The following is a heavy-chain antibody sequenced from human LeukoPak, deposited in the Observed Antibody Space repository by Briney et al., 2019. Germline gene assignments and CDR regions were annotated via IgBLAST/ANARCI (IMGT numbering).Heavy chain of an antibody. CDR1: GYTFTSYG. J-gene: IGHJ1*01. CDR3: ARDHSSSQMGYFQH. V-gene: IGHV1-18*01. D-gene: IGHD6-13*01. Sequence: ASVKVSCKASGYTFTSYGISWVRQAPGQGLEWMGWISAYNGNTNYAQKLQGRVTMTTDTSTSTAYMELRSLRSDDTAVYYCARDHSSSQMGYFQHWGQGTLVTVSS. CDR2: ISAYNGNT.